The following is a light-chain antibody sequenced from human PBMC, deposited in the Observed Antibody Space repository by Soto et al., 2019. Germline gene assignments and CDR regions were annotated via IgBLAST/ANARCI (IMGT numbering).Light chain of an antibody. CDR2: GVY. V-gene: IGLV2-14*01. Sequence: QSVLTQPASVSGSPGQSITISCTGTDSDVGGYNYVSWYQQHPDKAPKLMIYGVYNRPSGVSNRFSGSKSGNTASLTISGPQAEDEADYYCSSFTDNNTPHVVFGGGTKVTVL. J-gene: IGLJ2*01. CDR1: DSDVGGYNY. CDR3: SSFTDNNTPHVV.